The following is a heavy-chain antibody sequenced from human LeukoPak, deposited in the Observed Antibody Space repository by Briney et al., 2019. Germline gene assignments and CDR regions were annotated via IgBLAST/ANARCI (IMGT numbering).Heavy chain of an antibody. Sequence: PGGSLSLSCAASGFPFSSYEMNWVRQAPGKGLEWLSYISSSGSPIYYADSVKGRFTISRDNAKNSLYLQMNSLRAEDTAVYYCAKAFFSGSGGTHQHFDCWGQRRLVSVSS. J-gene: IGHJ4*01. CDR3: AKAFFSGSGGTHQHFDC. CDR1: GFPFSSYE. D-gene: IGHD3-10*01. CDR2: ISSSGSPI. V-gene: IGHV3-48*03.